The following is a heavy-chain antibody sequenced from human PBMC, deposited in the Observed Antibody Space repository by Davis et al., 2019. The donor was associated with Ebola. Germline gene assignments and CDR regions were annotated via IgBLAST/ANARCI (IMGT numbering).Heavy chain of an antibody. CDR3: AKGIGYSHGGGMDV. Sequence: GESLKISCAASEFTFSSYGMHWVRQAPGKGLEWVAVISYDGRNKYYADSVKGRFTISRDNSKNTLYLQMNSLRAEETAVYYCAKGIGYSHGGGMDVWGQGTTVTVSS. D-gene: IGHD5-18*01. CDR1: EFTFSSYG. J-gene: IGHJ6*02. V-gene: IGHV3-30*18. CDR2: ISYDGRNK.